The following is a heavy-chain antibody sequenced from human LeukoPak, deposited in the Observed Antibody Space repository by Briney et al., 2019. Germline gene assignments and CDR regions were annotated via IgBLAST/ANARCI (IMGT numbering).Heavy chain of an antibody. CDR1: GFMFPDYG. D-gene: IGHD2-8*02. V-gene: IGHV3-20*04. J-gene: IGHJ4*02. CDR3: ARDFKYCTGGVCYFTAVADY. Sequence: GGSLRLSCAASGFMFPDYGMNWVRQVPGKGLEWVSGINWDASSTNHADSVKGRFTISRDNAKNSLYLQMNTLRAEDTALYYCARDFKYCTGGVCYFTAVADYWGQGTLVTVSS. CDR2: INWDASST.